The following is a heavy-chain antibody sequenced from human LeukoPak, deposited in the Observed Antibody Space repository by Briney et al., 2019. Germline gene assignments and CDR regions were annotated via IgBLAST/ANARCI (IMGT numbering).Heavy chain of an antibody. J-gene: IGHJ4*02. V-gene: IGHV3-49*03. Sequence: GGSLRLSCTSSGFTFGTYAVSWFRQAPGKGLEWVAFIRSKTFGGTTEYAASVKGRFTISRDDSKSIAYLQMNSLKTEDTAVYYCTRYSGRTDYWGQGALVSVSS. D-gene: IGHD5-18*01. CDR3: TRYSGRTDY. CDR2: IRSKTFGGTT. CDR1: GFTFGTYA.